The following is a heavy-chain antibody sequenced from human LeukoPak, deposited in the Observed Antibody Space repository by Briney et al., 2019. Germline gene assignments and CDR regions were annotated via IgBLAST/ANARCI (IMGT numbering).Heavy chain of an antibody. Sequence: ASVKVSCKASGYTFTSNYIHWVRQAPGQGLEWMGMIYPKGGSTSYAQKFQGRVTVTRDTSTSTVHMELSGLRSEDTAVYYCARDQEGFDHWGQGPLVTVSS. CDR3: ARDQEGFDH. CDR2: IYPKGGST. V-gene: IGHV1-46*01. CDR1: GYTFTSNY. J-gene: IGHJ4*02.